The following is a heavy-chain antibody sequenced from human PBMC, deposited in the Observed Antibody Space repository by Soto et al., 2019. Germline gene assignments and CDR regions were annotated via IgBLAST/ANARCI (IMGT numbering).Heavy chain of an antibody. CDR3: AGHYYDSSGYYYVDY. V-gene: IGHV1-2*02. J-gene: IGHJ4*02. D-gene: IGHD3-22*01. CDR2: INLDSGGT. Sequence: ASVKVSCKASGFTFTGYYMHWVRQAPGQGLEWMGWINLDSGGTNYAQKFQGRVTMTRDTSISTAYMELSRLRSDDTAVYYCAGHYYDSSGYYYVDYWGQGTLVTVYS. CDR1: GFTFTGYY.